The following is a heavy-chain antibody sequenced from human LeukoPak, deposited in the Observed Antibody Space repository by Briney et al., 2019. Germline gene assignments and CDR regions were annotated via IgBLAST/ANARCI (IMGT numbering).Heavy chain of an antibody. D-gene: IGHD1-1*01. V-gene: IGHV3-74*01. CDR1: GFTFSSYW. Sequence: GGSLRLFCAASGFTFSSYWMHWVRQAPGKGLVWVSRINSGGSSTSYADSVKGRFTISRDNAKNTLYLQMHSLRADDTAVYYCAGGYGFEYWGQGTLVTVSS. CDR3: AGGYGFEY. J-gene: IGHJ4*02. CDR2: INSGGSST.